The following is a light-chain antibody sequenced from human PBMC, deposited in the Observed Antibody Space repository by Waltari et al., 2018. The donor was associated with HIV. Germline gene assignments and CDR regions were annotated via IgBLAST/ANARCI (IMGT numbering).Light chain of an antibody. CDR1: QCVGSY. CDR2: GAS. J-gene: IGKJ4*01. CDR3: HQYNKWPRGT. V-gene: IGKV3-15*01. Sequence: VMTQSPATVSVSPGGRGTLSWSASQCVGSYLAWYQQKHGQASRLLIYGASTRATGIPTRFSGSGSGTEFTLTISSLKSEDFAVDYCHQYNKWPRGTFGGGTKVEV.